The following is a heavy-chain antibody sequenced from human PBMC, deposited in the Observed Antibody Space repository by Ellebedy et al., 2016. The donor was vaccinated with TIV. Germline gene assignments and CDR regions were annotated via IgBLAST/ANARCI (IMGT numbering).Heavy chain of an antibody. Sequence: GESLKISCASSGSTFSTYCISWVRQAPGKGLELVANINIDGSEKYYVDSVKCRFSISRENAKNSMYLQMNSLRADDTAVYYWATAGQWPVLPLDYWGQGTLVTVSS. D-gene: IGHD6-19*01. CDR1: GSTFSTYC. CDR2: INIDGSEK. J-gene: IGHJ4*02. V-gene: IGHV3-7*03. CDR3: ATAGQWPVLPLDY.